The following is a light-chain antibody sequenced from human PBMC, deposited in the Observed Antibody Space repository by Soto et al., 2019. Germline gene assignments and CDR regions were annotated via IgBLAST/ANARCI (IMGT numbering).Light chain of an antibody. J-gene: IGKJ5*01. CDR2: AAS. CDR1: QSLSSGY. Sequence: DIVYSKFAFSISLSPGVRATLSCRGSQSLSSGYLAWYQQKPGQAPRILIYAASSRATGIPDRFSGSGSGTDFTLTISRLEPEDFAVYYCQQCGSSPLITFGQGTRLEI. V-gene: IGKV3-20*01. CDR3: QQCGSSPLIT.